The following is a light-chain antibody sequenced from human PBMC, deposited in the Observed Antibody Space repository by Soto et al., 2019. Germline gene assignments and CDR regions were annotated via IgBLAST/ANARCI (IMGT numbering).Light chain of an antibody. CDR3: QHFGSSRPVI. CDR1: QTTSPKY. Sequence: EIELTQSPGTLSLSPGESTTLSCRVSQTTSPKYVAWYQQRRGLAPRLLVYGASKRAAGIPDRFRGSGSGSEFSLTISGLEPEDFAVYFCQHFGSSRPVIFGQGTRLDVK. V-gene: IGKV3-20*01. CDR2: GAS. J-gene: IGKJ5*01.